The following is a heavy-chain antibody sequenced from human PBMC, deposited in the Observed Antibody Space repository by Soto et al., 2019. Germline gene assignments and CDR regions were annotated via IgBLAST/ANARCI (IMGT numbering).Heavy chain of an antibody. CDR3: ARERCVEMATILPRPYY. D-gene: IGHD5-12*01. CDR2: INPSGGST. J-gene: IGHJ4*02. Sequence: GASVKVSCKASGYTFTSYYMHWVRQAPGQGLEWMGIINPSGGSTSYAQKFQGRVTMTRDTSTSTVYMELSSLRSEDTAVYYCARERCVEMATILPRPYYWGQRSLVTGSS. V-gene: IGHV1-46*03. CDR1: GYTFTSYY.